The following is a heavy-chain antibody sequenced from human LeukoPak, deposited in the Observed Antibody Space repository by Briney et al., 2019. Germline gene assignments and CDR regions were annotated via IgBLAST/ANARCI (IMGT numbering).Heavy chain of an antibody. CDR3: ARGADGVSSNSRGWFDP. Sequence: GGSLRLSCEASGFTFSSYSMNWVRQAPGKGLEWVSSISTSSSYIYYADSVKGRFTISRDNARNSLYLQMNTLRAEDTAVYSCARGADGVSSNSRGWFDPWGQGTLVTVSS. V-gene: IGHV3-21*06. CDR1: GFTFSSYS. D-gene: IGHD2-15*01. J-gene: IGHJ5*02. CDR2: ISTSSSYI.